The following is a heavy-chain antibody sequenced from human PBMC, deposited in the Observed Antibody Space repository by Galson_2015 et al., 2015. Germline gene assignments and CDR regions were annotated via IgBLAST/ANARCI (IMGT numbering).Heavy chain of an antibody. J-gene: IGHJ4*02. CDR1: GVTFSSYV. Sequence: SLRLSCAASGVTFSSYVMHWVRQAPGKGLEWVAALSYDGSNKYYADSVKGRFTISRDNSKNTLYLQMSSLRPEDTAVYYCARGGYGSGRPESSSFDYWGQGTLVTVSS. CDR2: LSYDGSNK. CDR3: ARGGYGSGRPESSSFDY. D-gene: IGHD3-10*01. V-gene: IGHV3-30*04.